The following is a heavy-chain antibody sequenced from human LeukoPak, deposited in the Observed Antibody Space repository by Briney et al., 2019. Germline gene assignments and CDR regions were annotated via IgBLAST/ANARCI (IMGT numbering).Heavy chain of an antibody. Sequence: GGSLRLSCSASGFTFSSYGIHWVRQAPGKGLEFVSAITSNGGSTYYADSVKGRFTISRDNSKNTLYLQMSSLRADDTAVYYCVRVRKDSGSYSFDYWGQGTLVTVSS. CDR1: GFTFSSYG. J-gene: IGHJ4*02. D-gene: IGHD1-26*01. CDR3: VRVRKDSGSYSFDY. CDR2: ITSNGGST. V-gene: IGHV3-64D*08.